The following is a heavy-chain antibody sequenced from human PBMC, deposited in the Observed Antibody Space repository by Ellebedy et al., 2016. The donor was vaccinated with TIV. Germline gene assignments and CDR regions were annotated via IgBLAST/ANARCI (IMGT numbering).Heavy chain of an antibody. CDR3: AGGAPFPYYLDS. J-gene: IGHJ4*02. V-gene: IGHV4-34*01. CDR1: GGSLSSDY. CDR2: INHSGST. Sequence: MPSETLSLTCAVHGGSLSSDYWSWIRQSPAKGLEWIGEINHSGSTSYNPSLKSRVTITVATPKNQFSLKLNSVTAADTAVYYCAGGAPFPYYLDSWGQGLLVTVSS.